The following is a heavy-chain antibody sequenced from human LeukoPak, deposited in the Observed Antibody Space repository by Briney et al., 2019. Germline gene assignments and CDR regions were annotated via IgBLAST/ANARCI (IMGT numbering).Heavy chain of an antibody. Sequence: GGSLRLSCATSGFTVSNNYMSWVRQAPGKGLEWVSVIYSGGSTYYADSVKGRFTISRDNFKNTLYLHMNSLRVEDTALYYCTKGPWSGYWYFDLWGRGTLVTVSS. V-gene: IGHV3-53*05. CDR2: IYSGGST. D-gene: IGHD3-3*01. CDR3: TKGPWSGYWYFDL. J-gene: IGHJ2*01. CDR1: GFTVSNNY.